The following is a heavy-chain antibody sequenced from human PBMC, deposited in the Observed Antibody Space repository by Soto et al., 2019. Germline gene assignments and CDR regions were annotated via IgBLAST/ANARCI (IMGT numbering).Heavy chain of an antibody. Sequence: GGSLRLSCAASGFTFSDHYMDWVRQAPGKGLEWVSAISGSGGSTYYADSVKGRFTISRDNSKNTLYLQMNSLRAEDTAVYYCAKGNWFHAFDIWGQGTMVTVSS. D-gene: IGHD3-9*01. CDR3: AKGNWFHAFDI. J-gene: IGHJ3*02. CDR2: ISGSGGST. V-gene: IGHV3-23*01. CDR1: GFTFSDHY.